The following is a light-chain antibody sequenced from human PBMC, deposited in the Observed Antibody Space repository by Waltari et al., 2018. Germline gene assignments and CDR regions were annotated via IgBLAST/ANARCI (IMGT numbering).Light chain of an antibody. CDR3: SSYTEWSTRV. V-gene: IGLV2-14*01. Sequence: QSALTQPASVSGSLGQSITISCTGSSSDVGGYSYVSWYQQHPGKVPKLLIYEVSNRPSWVSYRFSASKSGNTSSLTISGLQPEDEADYFCSSYTEWSTRVFGTGTKVTVL. CDR2: EVS. CDR1: SSDVGGYSY. J-gene: IGLJ1*01.